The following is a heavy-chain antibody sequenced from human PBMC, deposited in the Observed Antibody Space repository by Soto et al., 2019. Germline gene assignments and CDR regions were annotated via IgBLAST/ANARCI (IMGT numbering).Heavy chain of an antibody. Sequence: SETLSLTCAVYGGSFSGYYWSWIRQPPGKGLEWIGEINHSGSTNYNPSLKSRVTISVDTSKNQFSLKLSSVTAADTAVYYCARGGGWLRDPTPFDYWGQGTLVTVSS. CDR3: ARGGGWLRDPTPFDY. V-gene: IGHV4-34*01. D-gene: IGHD5-12*01. CDR1: GGSFSGYY. J-gene: IGHJ4*02. CDR2: INHSGST.